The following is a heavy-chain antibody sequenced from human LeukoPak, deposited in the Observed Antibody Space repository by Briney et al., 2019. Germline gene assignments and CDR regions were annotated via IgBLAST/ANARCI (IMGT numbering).Heavy chain of an antibody. Sequence: ASVKVSCKAFGYTFTNYAMNWVRQAPGQGLEWMGWISAYNGNTNYAQKLQGRVTMTTDTSTSTAYMELRSLRSDDTAVYYCASIDCSGGSCPPFYWGQGTLVTVSS. D-gene: IGHD2-15*01. V-gene: IGHV1-18*01. CDR2: ISAYNGNT. J-gene: IGHJ4*02. CDR1: GYTFTNYA. CDR3: ASIDCSGGSCPPFY.